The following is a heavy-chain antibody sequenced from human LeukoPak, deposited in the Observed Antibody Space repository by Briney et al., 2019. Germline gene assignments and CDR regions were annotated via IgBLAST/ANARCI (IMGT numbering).Heavy chain of an antibody. V-gene: IGHV3-53*01. CDR2: FYRDGST. Sequence: QSGGSLRLSCAASGFTVSANYMNWVRQAPGKGLEWVSLFYRDGSTYYADSVKGRFTISRDNSKNTLYLQMNSLRAEDTAVYYCAREEVGVRGVIDYWGQGTLVTVSS. J-gene: IGHJ4*02. D-gene: IGHD3-10*01. CDR3: AREEVGVRGVIDY. CDR1: GFTVSANY.